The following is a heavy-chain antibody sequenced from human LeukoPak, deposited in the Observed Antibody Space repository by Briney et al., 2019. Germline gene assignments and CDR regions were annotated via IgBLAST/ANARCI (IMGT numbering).Heavy chain of an antibody. CDR1: GGTFSSYA. Sequence: SVKVSCKASGGTFSSYAISWVRQAPGQGLEWMGRIIPILGIANYAQKFQGRVTITADKSTSTAYMELSSLRSEDTAVYYCAREDLGGLGNLDYWGQGTLVTVSS. CDR2: IIPILGIA. D-gene: IGHD1-14*01. CDR3: AREDLGGLGNLDY. J-gene: IGHJ4*02. V-gene: IGHV1-69*04.